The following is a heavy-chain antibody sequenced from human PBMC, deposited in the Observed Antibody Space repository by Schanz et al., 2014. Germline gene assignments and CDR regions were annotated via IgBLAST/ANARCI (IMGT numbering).Heavy chain of an antibody. V-gene: IGHV1-69*02. D-gene: IGHD4-17*01. J-gene: IGHJ4*02. CDR3: ARGCGDSPTDF. CDR1: RSTFNSYT. CDR2: IIPILGIA. Sequence: QVQLVQSGAEVKKPGSSVKVSCKASRSTFNSYTINWVRQAPGQGLEWMGRIIPILGIANYAQKFQGRVTITADRSTSTAYMELSSLRSEDTAVYYCARGCGDSPTDFWGQGTLVTVSS.